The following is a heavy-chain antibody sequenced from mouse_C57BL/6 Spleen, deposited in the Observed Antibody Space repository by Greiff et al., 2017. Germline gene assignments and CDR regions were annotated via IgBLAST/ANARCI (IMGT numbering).Heavy chain of an antibody. CDR2: INPNNGGT. CDR1: GYTFTDYY. V-gene: IGHV1-26*01. CDR3: ARRELPPYYFDY. D-gene: IGHD1-3*01. J-gene: IGHJ2*01. Sequence: VQLQQSGPELVKPGASVKISCKASGYTFTDYYMNWVKQSHGKSLEWIGDINPNNGGTSYNQKFKGKATLTVDKSSSTAYMELRSLTSEDSAVYYCARRELPPYYFDYWGQGTTLTVSS.